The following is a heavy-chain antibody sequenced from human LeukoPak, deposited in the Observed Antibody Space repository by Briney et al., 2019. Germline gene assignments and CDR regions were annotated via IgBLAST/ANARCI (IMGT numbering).Heavy chain of an antibody. V-gene: IGHV3-48*01. CDR1: GFTFSSYS. CDR2: IWISSGNT. J-gene: IGHJ4*02. Sequence: PGGSLRLSCTASGFTFSSYSMNWVRQAPGKGLEWISYIWISSGNTKYADSVKGRFTISGDKAKNSVYLQMNSLRVEDTAVYYCERDTKYAFDSWGQGSLVTVSS. CDR3: ERDTKYAFDS. D-gene: IGHD2-2*01.